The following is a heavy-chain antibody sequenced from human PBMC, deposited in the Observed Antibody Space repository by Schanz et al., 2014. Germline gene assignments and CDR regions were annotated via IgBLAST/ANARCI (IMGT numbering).Heavy chain of an antibody. J-gene: IGHJ4*02. Sequence: QVQVVESGGGVVQPGRSLRLSCVASGFTFNNYGMHWVRQAPGKGLGWVAVIWHDGSGKYYADSVKGRFTISRDNSKNTLYLEMNSLRAEDTAVYFCAKDPNLFRDSSGYYYSPFDYWGQGTLVAVSS. CDR1: GFTFNNYG. D-gene: IGHD3-22*01. V-gene: IGHV3-33*06. CDR2: IWHDGSGK. CDR3: AKDPNLFRDSSGYYYSPFDY.